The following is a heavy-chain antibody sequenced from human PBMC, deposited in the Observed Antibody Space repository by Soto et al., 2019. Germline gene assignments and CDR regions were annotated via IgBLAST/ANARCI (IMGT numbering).Heavy chain of an antibody. CDR3: ARDYCYYDSSGYYPAIYFQL. D-gene: IGHD3-22*01. V-gene: IGHV1-3*01. CDR1: GYTFTSYA. J-gene: IGHJ1*01. Sequence: ASVKVSCKASGYTFTSYAMHWVRQAPGQRLEWMGWINAGNGNTKYSQKFQGRVTITRDTSASTAYMELSSLRSEDTAVYYCARDYCYYDSSGYYPAIYFQLWGQGTLVTVFS. CDR2: INAGNGNT.